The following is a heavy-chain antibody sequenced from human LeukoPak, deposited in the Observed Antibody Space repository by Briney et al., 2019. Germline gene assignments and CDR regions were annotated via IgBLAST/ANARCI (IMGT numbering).Heavy chain of an antibody. CDR2: ISYDGSDK. Sequence: GGSLRLSCAASGFTFSNYGMHWVRQAPGKGLEWVTVISYDGSDKYYADSVKGRFTISRDKSKNTLYLQVNSLRAEDTAVYYCAKGGKWDVTPFDYWGQGTLVTVSS. V-gene: IGHV3-30*18. CDR3: AKGGKWDVTPFDY. J-gene: IGHJ4*02. CDR1: GFTFSNYG. D-gene: IGHD1-26*01.